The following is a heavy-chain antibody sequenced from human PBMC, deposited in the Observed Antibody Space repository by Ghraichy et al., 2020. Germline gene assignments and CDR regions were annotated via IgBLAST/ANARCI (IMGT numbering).Heavy chain of an antibody. V-gene: IGHV1-18*04. J-gene: IGHJ1*01. D-gene: IGHD3-22*01. Sequence: VKVSCKASGYTFTSYGITWVRQAPGQGLEWMGWISPYNGNTNYAQKLQGRVTMTTDTSTSTAYMELRRLRSDDTAVYYCARDQHLTYYYDSSGFPPGYFQHWGQGTLVTVSS. CDR2: ISPYNGNT. CDR3: ARDQHLTYYYDSSGFPPGYFQH. CDR1: GYTFTSYG.